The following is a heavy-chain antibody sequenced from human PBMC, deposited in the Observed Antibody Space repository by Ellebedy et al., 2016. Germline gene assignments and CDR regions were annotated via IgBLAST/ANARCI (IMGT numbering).Heavy chain of an antibody. J-gene: IGHJ4*02. CDR3: ARLGSEVRGLQKFYY. V-gene: IGHV3-21*05. D-gene: IGHD3-10*01. Sequence: GGSLRLSCAASGFTLVTYSMNWVRQAPGKGLEWIAYISSDSSDIYYADSVKGRFTIARDNAKNSLYLQMNSLRAEDTAVYYCARLGSEVRGLQKFYYWGQGTLVTVSS. CDR2: ISSDSSDI. CDR1: GFTLVTYS.